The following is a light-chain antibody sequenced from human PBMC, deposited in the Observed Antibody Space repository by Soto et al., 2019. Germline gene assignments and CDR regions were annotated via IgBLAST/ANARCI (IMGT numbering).Light chain of an antibody. CDR2: AAS. J-gene: IGKJ2*01. CDR3: KQYYNSRHHT. V-gene: IGKV3-15*01. CDR1: QSVVTN. Sequence: EIVMTQSPATLYVSLGESATLSCRASQSVVTNLAWYQQTPGQAPRLLIYAASTRATGIPARFSGSGSGTEFILTISSLQSEDSSVYYCKQYYNSRHHTFGEGNKLEIK.